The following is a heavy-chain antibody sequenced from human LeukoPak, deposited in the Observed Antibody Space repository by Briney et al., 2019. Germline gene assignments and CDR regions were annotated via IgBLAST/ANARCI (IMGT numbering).Heavy chain of an antibody. CDR2: ISGSGGST. J-gene: IGHJ6*03. D-gene: IGHD3-10*01. CDR1: GFTFSSYG. V-gene: IGHV3-23*01. Sequence: PGGTLRLSCAASGFTFSSYGMSWVRQAPGKGLEWVSAISGSGGSTYYADSVKGRFTISRDNSKNTLYLQMNSLRAEDTAVYYCAKGLGFGKRYMDVWGKGTTVTISS. CDR3: AKGLGFGKRYMDV.